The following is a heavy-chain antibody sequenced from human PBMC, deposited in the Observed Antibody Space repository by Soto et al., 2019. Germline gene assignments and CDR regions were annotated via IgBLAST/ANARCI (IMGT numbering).Heavy chain of an antibody. CDR2: INHSGST. CDR3: ARSLGMREYSSSSGNWFDP. J-gene: IGHJ5*02. Sequence: PSETLSLTCAVYGGSFSGYYWSWIRQPPGKGLEWIGEINHSGSTNYNPSLKSRVTISVDTSKNQFSLKLSSVTAADTAVYYCARSLGMREYSSSSGNWFDPWGQGTLVTVPS. CDR1: GGSFSGYY. V-gene: IGHV4-34*01. D-gene: IGHD6-6*01.